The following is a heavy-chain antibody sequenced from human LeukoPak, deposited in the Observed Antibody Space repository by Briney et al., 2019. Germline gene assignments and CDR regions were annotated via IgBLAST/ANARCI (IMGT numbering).Heavy chain of an antibody. J-gene: IGHJ4*02. CDR2: IYHSGST. D-gene: IGHD1-26*01. CDR3: AREYSGSYSTDY. CDR1: GYSISSGYY. Sequence: PSETLSLTCTVSGYSISSGYYWGWIRQPPGKGLEWIGSIYHSGSTYYNPSLKSRVTISVDTSKNQFSLKLSSVTAADTAVYYCAREYSGSYSTDYWGQGTLVTVSS. V-gene: IGHV4-38-2*02.